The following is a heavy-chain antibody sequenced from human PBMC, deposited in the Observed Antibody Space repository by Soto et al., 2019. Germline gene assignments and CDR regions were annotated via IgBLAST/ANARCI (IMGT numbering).Heavy chain of an antibody. CDR1: GGSFSGYD. CDR2: INHSGST. D-gene: IGHD3-16*02. J-gene: IGHJ5*02. CDR3: AREPLLNYIWGSYRYDWFDP. Sequence: PSETLSLTSAVYGGSFSGYDWSWIRQPPGKGLEWIGEINHSGSTNYNPSLKSRVTISVDTSKNQFSLKLSSVTAAYTAVYYCAREPLLNYIWGSYRYDWFDPWGQGTLVTVSS. V-gene: IGHV4-34*01.